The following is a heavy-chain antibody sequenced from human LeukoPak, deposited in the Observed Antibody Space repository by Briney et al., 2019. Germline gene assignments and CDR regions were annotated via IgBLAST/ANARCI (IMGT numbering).Heavy chain of an antibody. J-gene: IGHJ4*02. D-gene: IGHD3-22*01. CDR1: GFTFSDYY. V-gene: IGHV3-11*01. Sequence: PGGSLRLSCAASGFTFSDYYMSWIRQAPGEGLEWVSYISSSGSTIYYADSVKGRFTISRNNAKNSLYLQMNSLRAEDTAVYYCASSGGYYYDSSGYYDTTLHYFDYWGQGTLVTVSS. CDR3: ASSGGYYYDSSGYYDTTLHYFDY. CDR2: ISSSGSTI.